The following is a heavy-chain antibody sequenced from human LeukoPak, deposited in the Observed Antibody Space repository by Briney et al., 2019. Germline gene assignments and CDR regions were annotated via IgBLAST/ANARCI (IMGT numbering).Heavy chain of an antibody. V-gene: IGHV4-4*02. D-gene: IGHD3-22*01. CDR3: ARGLQSPDYYDSSGYYSGFDY. Sequence: SETLSLTCAVSGGSISSSNWWSWVRQPPGKGLEWIGEIYHSGSTNYNPSLKSRVTISVDKSKNQFSLKLSSVTAADTAVYYCARGLQSPDYYDSSGYYSGFDYWGQGTLVTVSS. CDR1: GGSISSSNW. CDR2: IYHSGST. J-gene: IGHJ4*02.